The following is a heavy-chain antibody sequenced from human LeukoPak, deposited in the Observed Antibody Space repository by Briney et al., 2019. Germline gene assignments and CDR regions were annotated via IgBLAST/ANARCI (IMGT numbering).Heavy chain of an antibody. D-gene: IGHD2-15*01. J-gene: IGHJ5*02. CDR1: GGSFSGYY. CDR2: IYTSGST. Sequence: PSETLSLTCAVYGGSFSGYYWSWIRQPAGKGLEWIGRIYTSGSTNYNPSLKSRVTISVDTSKNQFSLKLSSVTAADTAVYYCARGKRSCQTYRCYNWFDPWGQGTLVTVSS. CDR3: ARGKRSCQTYRCYNWFDP. V-gene: IGHV4-59*10.